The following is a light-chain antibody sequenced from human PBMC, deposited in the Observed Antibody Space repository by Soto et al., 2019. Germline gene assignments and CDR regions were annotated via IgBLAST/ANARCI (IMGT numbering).Light chain of an antibody. J-gene: IGKJ3*01. CDR2: DAS. CDR3: QQYGSSPS. V-gene: IGKV3-20*01. CDR1: QSVRNRY. Sequence: DIVLTQSPGTLSLSPGERGSLSCRASQSVRNRYLAWYQQKPGQAPRLLIYDASSRATGIPDRFSGSGSGTDFTLTISRLEPEDFAVYYCQQYGSSPSFGPGTRVEI.